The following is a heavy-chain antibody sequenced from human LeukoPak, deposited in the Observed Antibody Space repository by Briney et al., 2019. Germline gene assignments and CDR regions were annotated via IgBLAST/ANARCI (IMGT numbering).Heavy chain of an antibody. V-gene: IGHV3-7*01. CDR3: ATTYSYDANSYPDD. J-gene: IGHJ4*02. D-gene: IGHD4/OR15-4a*01. Sequence: PGGSLRLSCAASGSTFSTYWMSWVRQAPGKGLEWVANIKQDGSEKYYVDSVKGRFTISRDNAKNSLYLQMNSLRAEDTALYYCATTYSYDANSYPDDWGQGTLVTVSS. CDR2: IKQDGSEK. CDR1: GSTFSTYW.